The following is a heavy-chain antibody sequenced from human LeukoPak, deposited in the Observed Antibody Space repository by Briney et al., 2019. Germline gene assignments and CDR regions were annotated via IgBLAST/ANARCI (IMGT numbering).Heavy chain of an antibody. CDR3: ARDADSGSRRYFDY. V-gene: IGHV3-11*04. CDR1: GFTFSDYY. CDR2: ISSSGSTI. Sequence: PGGSLRLSCAASGFTFSDYYMSWIRQAPGKGLEWVSYISSSGSTIYYGDSVKGRFTISRDNSKNTLYLQMNSLRAEDTAVYYCARDADSGSRRYFDYWGQGTLVTVSS. J-gene: IGHJ4*02. D-gene: IGHD1-26*01.